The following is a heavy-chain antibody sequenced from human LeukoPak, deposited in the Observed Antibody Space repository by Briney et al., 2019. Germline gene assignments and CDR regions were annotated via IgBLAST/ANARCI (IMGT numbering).Heavy chain of an antibody. CDR1: GGSISRGGYY. CDR2: IYYSGTT. V-gene: IGHV4-31*03. Sequence: SSETLSLTCTVSGGSISRGGYYWSWIRQHPGKGLEWIGYIYYSGTTYYNPSLKSRVTISVDTSKNQFSLKLSSVTAADTAVYYCASEGSINAFDIWGQGTMVTVSS. D-gene: IGHD3-3*02. CDR3: ASEGSINAFDI. J-gene: IGHJ3*02.